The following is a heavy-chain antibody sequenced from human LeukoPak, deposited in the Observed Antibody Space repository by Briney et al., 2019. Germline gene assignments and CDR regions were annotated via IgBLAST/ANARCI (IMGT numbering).Heavy chain of an antibody. D-gene: IGHD6-19*01. CDR1: GFTFDDYG. Sequence: GGSLRLSCAASGFTFDDYGMSWVRQAPGKGLEWVSGINWNGGSTGYADSVRGRFTISRDNAESSLYLQMNSLRAEDTAVYYCVRNLAVAGTCFDSWGQGTLVTVSS. V-gene: IGHV3-20*04. CDR3: VRNLAVAGTCFDS. CDR2: INWNGGST. J-gene: IGHJ4*02.